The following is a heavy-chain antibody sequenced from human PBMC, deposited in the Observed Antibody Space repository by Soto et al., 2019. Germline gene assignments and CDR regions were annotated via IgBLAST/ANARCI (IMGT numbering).Heavy chain of an antibody. Sequence: SETLSLTCTVSGGSVTSDEDYWTWIRQSPGKGLEWIGYISNSGSTGYNPSLKTRLSMSVDRSKNQFTLRLTSVTAADTAVYYCAKAPGIAARPVDYWGQGTLVTVSS. CDR2: ISNSGST. D-gene: IGHD6-6*01. J-gene: IGHJ4*02. CDR1: GGSVTSDEDY. CDR3: AKAPGIAARPVDY. V-gene: IGHV4-30-4*01.